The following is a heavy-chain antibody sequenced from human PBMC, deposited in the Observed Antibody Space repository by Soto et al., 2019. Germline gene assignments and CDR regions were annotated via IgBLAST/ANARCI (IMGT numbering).Heavy chain of an antibody. CDR3: ARGKWLRSSIAY. CDR2: INHSGST. D-gene: IGHD5-12*01. V-gene: IGHV4-34*01. CDR1: GGSFSGYY. Sequence: QVQLQQWGAGLLKPSETLSLTCAVYGGSFSGYYWSWIRQPPRKGLEWIGEINHSGSTNYNPSLKGGVTISEDPSKNQFPRRLSFLTAADTAVYYCARGKWLRSSIAYWGQGTLVTVSS. J-gene: IGHJ4*02.